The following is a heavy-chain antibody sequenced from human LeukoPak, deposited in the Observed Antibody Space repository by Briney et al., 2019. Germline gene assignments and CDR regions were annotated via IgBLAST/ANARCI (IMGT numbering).Heavy chain of an antibody. J-gene: IGHJ4*02. D-gene: IGHD6-19*01. CDR3: ARVSVYSSGWYLDY. CDR2: IYSSGTT. V-gene: IGHV4-4*07. Sequence: RPSETLSLTCTVSGGSISSYFWSWIRQPAGKGLEWIGRIYSSGTTNYNPSLKSRVTMSVDTSKNQFSLKLSSVTAADTAVYYCARVSVYSSGWYLDYWGQGTLVTVSS. CDR1: GGSISSYF.